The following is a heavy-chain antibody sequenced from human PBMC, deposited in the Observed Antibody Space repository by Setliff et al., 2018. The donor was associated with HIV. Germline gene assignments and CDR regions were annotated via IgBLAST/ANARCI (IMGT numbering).Heavy chain of an antibody. CDR1: GYTFTSHY. Sequence: ASVKVSCKASGYTFTSHYIHWVRQATGQGLEWMGLNNPSGGSTTYAQKFQGRVTMTRDTSTKTLYMELSSLRSDDTAVYYCARDGGYNDRSDFFDYWGQGTLVTVSS. D-gene: IGHD1-26*01. CDR2: NNPSGGST. CDR3: ARDGGYNDRSDFFDY. V-gene: IGHV1-46*01. J-gene: IGHJ4*02.